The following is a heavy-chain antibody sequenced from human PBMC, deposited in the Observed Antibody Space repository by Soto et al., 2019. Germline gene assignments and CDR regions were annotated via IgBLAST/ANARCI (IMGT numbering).Heavy chain of an antibody. V-gene: IGHV3-33*01. CDR2: IWYDGSGK. Sequence: PGGSLRLSCAASGFTFSAYGMHWVRQAPGKGLEWVALIWYDGSGKYYADSVRGRFTTSRDNSKNTLYLQMDSLSADDTAVYYCARVALPDFWSGSYPDYWGQGTPVTVSS. D-gene: IGHD3-3*01. CDR1: GFTFSAYG. CDR3: ARVALPDFWSGSYPDY. J-gene: IGHJ4*02.